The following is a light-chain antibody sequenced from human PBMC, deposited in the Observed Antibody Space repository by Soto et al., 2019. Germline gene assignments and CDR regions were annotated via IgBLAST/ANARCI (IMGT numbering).Light chain of an antibody. CDR1: GSNIGAGYD. J-gene: IGLJ1*01. Sequence: QSVLTQPPSVSGAPGQRVTISCTGSGSNIGAGYDVHWYQHRPGTAPKLLVFGDSHRPSGVPVRFSGSKSGTSASLAITGLQAEDEGDYYCQSYDSTLDARYVFGTGTKLTVL. CDR3: QSYDSTLDARYV. CDR2: GDS. V-gene: IGLV1-40*01.